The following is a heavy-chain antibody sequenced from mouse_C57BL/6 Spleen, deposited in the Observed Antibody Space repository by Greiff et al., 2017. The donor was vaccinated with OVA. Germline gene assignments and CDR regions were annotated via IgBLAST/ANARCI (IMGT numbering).Heavy chain of an antibody. CDR1: GYTFTDYE. CDR2: IDPETGGT. CDR3: TRSGTEVYYFDY. V-gene: IGHV1-15*01. Sequence: QVHVKQSGAELVRPGASVTLSCKASGYTFTDYEMHWVKQTPVHGLEWIGAIDPETGGTAYNQKFKGKAILTADKSSSTAYMELRSLTSEDSAVYYCTRSGTEVYYFDYWGQGTTLTVSS. J-gene: IGHJ2*01. D-gene: IGHD4-1*01.